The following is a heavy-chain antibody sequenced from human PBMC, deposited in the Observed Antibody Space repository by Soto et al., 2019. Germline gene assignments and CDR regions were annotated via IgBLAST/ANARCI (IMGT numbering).Heavy chain of an antibody. J-gene: IGHJ3*02. V-gene: IGHV3-48*02. CDR3: ARVGPRSDIVVVVAALDAFDI. CDR1: GFTFSSYS. CDR2: ISSSSSTI. Sequence: PGGSLRLSCAASGFTFSSYSMNWVRQAPGKGLEWVSYISSSSSTIYYADSVKGRFTTSRDNAKNSLYLQMNSLRDEDTAVYYCARVGPRSDIVVVVAALDAFDIWGQGTMVTVSS. D-gene: IGHD2-15*01.